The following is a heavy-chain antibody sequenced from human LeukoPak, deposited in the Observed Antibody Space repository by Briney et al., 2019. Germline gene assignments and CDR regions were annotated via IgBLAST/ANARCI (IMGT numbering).Heavy chain of an antibody. CDR3: VRDGDAYDFDH. CDR2: IKSDGSWT. V-gene: IGHV3-74*01. CDR1: GCSIRGYW. J-gene: IGHJ4*02. Sequence: GGSPRLSCAASGCSIRGYWMTWVRQAPGKGLMWVSRIKSDGSWTNYADSVRGRFTISRDNAKNTLYLQMIGLRAEDTAIYYCVRDGDAYDFDHWGQGILVTVSS. D-gene: IGHD5-12*01.